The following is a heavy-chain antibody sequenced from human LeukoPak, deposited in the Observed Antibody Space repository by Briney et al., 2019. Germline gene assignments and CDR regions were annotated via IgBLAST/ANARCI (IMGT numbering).Heavy chain of an antibody. CDR3: ARSGGYCSGGRCYNFDS. CDR2: IDSETT. D-gene: IGHD2-15*01. J-gene: IGHJ4*02. Sequence: PSETLSLTCSVSGVFISSGGFYRNWIRQPPGKGLEWIGYIDSETTHYNPSLKSRVTISVDRSKNQFSLRQASVTAADTAVFYCARSGGYCSGGRCYNFDSWGQGTLVTVSS. CDR1: GVFISSGGFY. V-gene: IGHV4-30-2*01.